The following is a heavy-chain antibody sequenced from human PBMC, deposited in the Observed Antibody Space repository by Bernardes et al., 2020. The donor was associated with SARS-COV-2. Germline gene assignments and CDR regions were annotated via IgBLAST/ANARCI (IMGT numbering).Heavy chain of an antibody. CDR3: AGRLGGYYPFDS. CDR1: GDSSGDYY. D-gene: IGHD3-16*01. Sequence: SETLSLTCTVYGDSSGDYYWTWIRQPPGKGLEWIGYIYNRDNTKYNPSLNGRVTISEDMSERQISLKLSSVTAADTAIYCCAGRLGGYYPFDSWGPGTLVTVST. J-gene: IGHJ4*02. V-gene: IGHV4-59*12. CDR2: IYNRDNT.